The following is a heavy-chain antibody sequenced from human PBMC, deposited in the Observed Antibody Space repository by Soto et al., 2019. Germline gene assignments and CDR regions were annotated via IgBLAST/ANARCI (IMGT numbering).Heavy chain of an antibody. CDR3: ARDSSGFHWYFDL. CDR1: GDSVSSATAT. Sequence: QAQMQQSGPGLVKLSQTLSLICGISGDSVSSATATWSWIRQSPSRGLEWVGRTYYRSKWYIDYALTVKSRLVSATDISKNQWSLQLNSVNPEASAVYFCARDSSGFHWYFDLWGHGTVVTVSS. D-gene: IGHD3-22*01. J-gene: IGHJ2*01. V-gene: IGHV6-1*01. CDR2: TYYRSKWYI.